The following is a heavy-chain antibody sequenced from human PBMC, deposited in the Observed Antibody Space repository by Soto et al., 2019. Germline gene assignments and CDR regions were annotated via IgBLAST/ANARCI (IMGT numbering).Heavy chain of an antibody. Sequence: GGSLRLSCAASGFTFSSYGMHWVRQAPGKGLEWVAVISYDGSNKYYADSVKGRFTTSRDNSKNTLYLQMNSLRAEDTAVYYCAKGERQGLVTADYNYWGRGALVTVSS. J-gene: IGHJ4*02. V-gene: IGHV3-30*18. CDR3: AKGERQGLVTADYNY. D-gene: IGHD6-19*01. CDR1: GFTFSSYG. CDR2: ISYDGSNK.